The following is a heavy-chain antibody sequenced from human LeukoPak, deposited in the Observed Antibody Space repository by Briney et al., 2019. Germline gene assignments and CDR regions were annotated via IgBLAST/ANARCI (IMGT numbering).Heavy chain of an antibody. D-gene: IGHD7-27*01. J-gene: IGHJ6*02. Sequence: GGSLRLSCAASGFTFSTYWMTWVRQAPGKGLEWVANIKGDGSEKYYVDSLKGRFTISRDNAKNTLYLQMNSLRVEDTVVFFCAKGTGENYYGMDVWGQGTTVTVSS. CDR2: IKGDGSEK. V-gene: IGHV3-7*03. CDR3: AKGTGENYYGMDV. CDR1: GFTFSTYW.